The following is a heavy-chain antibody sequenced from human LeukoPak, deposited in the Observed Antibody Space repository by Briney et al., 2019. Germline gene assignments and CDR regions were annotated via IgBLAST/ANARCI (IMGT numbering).Heavy chain of an antibody. CDR3: ARDQIVVVHDAFDI. CDR1: GYTFTGYY. J-gene: IGHJ3*02. V-gene: IGHV1-2*02. D-gene: IGHD3-22*01. CDR2: INPNSGGT. Sequence: GASVKVSCKASGYTFTGYYMHWVRQAPGQGLEWMGWINPNSGGTNYAQKFQGRVTMTRDTSISAAYMELSRLRSDDTAVYYCARDQIVVVHDAFDIWGQGTMVTASS.